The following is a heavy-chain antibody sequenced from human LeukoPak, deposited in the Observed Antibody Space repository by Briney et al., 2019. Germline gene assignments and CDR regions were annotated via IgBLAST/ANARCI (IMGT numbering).Heavy chain of an antibody. CDR2: IIPIFGTA. D-gene: IGHD6-6*01. Sequence: ASVTVSCRASGGTFSSYAISWVRQAPGQGLEWMGGIIPIFGTANYAQKFQGRVTITADKSTSTAYMELSSLRSEDTAVYYCAMSIAGGSSSVFDYWGQGTLVTVSS. J-gene: IGHJ4*02. V-gene: IGHV1-69*06. CDR3: AMSIAGGSSSVFDY. CDR1: GGTFSSYA.